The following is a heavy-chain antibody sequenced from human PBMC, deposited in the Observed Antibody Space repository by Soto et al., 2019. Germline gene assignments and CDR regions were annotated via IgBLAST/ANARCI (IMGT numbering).Heavy chain of an antibody. D-gene: IGHD5-12*01. V-gene: IGHV3-30-3*01. Sequence: QVRLVESGGGVVQPGRSLRLSCAASGFTFSSYAMHWVRQAPGKGLEWVAVISYDGSNKYYADSVKGRFTISGDNSKNTLYLQMNSLRAEDTAVYYCARVAVEMATIHVFDYWGQGTLVTVSS. CDR1: GFTFSSYA. J-gene: IGHJ4*02. CDR2: ISYDGSNK. CDR3: ARVAVEMATIHVFDY.